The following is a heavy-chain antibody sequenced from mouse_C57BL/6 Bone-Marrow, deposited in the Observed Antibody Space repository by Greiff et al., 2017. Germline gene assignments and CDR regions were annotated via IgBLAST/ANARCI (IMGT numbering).Heavy chain of an antibody. J-gene: IGHJ2*01. Sequence: VQLQQSGGDLVKPGGSLKLSCAASGFTFSSYGMSWVRQTPDKRLEWVATISSGGSYTYYPDSVKGPFTISRDNAKNTLYLQMSSLKSEDTAMYYCARRGYLLDYWGQGTTLTVSS. CDR1: GFTFSSYG. V-gene: IGHV5-6*01. CDR3: ARRGYLLDY. D-gene: IGHD5-1*01. CDR2: ISSGGSYT.